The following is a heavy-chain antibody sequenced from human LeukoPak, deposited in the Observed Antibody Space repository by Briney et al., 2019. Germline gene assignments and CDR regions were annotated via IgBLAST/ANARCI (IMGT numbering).Heavy chain of an antibody. D-gene: IGHD2-15*01. V-gene: IGHV4-4*07. Sequence: SEXLSLTCTASGGSISSYYWSWIRQPAGKGLEWIGRIYTSGSTNYNPSLTSRVTMSVDTSKNQFSLKLSSVTAADTAVYYCARGAGMVAAPPLDYWGQGTLVTVSS. CDR1: GGSISSYY. CDR3: ARGAGMVAAPPLDY. J-gene: IGHJ4*02. CDR2: IYTSGST.